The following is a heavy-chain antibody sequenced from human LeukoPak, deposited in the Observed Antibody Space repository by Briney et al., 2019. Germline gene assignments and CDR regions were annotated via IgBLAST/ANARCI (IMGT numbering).Heavy chain of an antibody. V-gene: IGHV4-59*01. CDR1: GGSISSYY. CDR3: ARLNNGWWVDY. CDR2: LYNSGST. J-gene: IGHJ4*02. Sequence: SETLSLTCSVFGGSISSYYWSWIRQPPGNGVEWIGYLYNSGSTKYNPSLKSRITISVDTSKNQFSLKLASVTAADTAVYYCARLNNGWWVDYWGQGTLVTVSS. D-gene: IGHD6-19*01.